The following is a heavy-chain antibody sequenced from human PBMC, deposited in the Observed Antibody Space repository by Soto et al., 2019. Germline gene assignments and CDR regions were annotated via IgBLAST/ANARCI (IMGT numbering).Heavy chain of an antibody. CDR2: IFHSGTT. CDR3: ARAYYDVLTGYYVRYFDY. Sequence: PSETLSLTCSVSGGSISSGDYYWSWIRHPPGKGLEWIGYIFHSGTTYYNPSLKSRVAISIDTSKKQFSLKLRSVTAADTAVYYCARAYYDVLTGYYVRYFDYWGQGNPVTVSS. V-gene: IGHV4-30-4*01. CDR1: GGSISSGDYY. D-gene: IGHD3-9*01. J-gene: IGHJ4*02.